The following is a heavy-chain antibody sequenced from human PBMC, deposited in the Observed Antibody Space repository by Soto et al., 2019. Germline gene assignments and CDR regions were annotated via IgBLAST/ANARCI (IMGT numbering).Heavy chain of an antibody. J-gene: IGHJ4*02. D-gene: IGHD3-3*01. CDR1: GGSFSGYY. CDR3: AGRREFLEWPPFAY. V-gene: IGHV4-34*01. CDR2: INHSGST. Sequence: PSETLSLTCAVYGGSFSGYYWSWIRQPPGKGLEWIGEINHSGSTNYNPSLKSRVTISVDTSKNQFSLKLSSVTAADTAMYYCAGRREFLEWPPFAYWGQGTLVTVSS.